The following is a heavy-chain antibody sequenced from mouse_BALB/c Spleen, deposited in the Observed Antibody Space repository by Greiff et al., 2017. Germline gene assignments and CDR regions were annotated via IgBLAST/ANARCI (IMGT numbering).Heavy chain of an antibody. V-gene: IGHV3-2*02. CDR3: ARRFITTGWYYFDY. CDR2: ISYSGST. CDR1: GYSITSDYA. Sequence: EVQLVESGPGLVKPSQSLSLTCTVTGYSITSDYAWNWIRQFPGNKLEWMGYISYSGSTSYNPSLKSRISITRDTSKNQFFLQLNSVTTEDTATYYCARRFITTGWYYFDYWGQGTTLTVSS. D-gene: IGHD1-1*01. J-gene: IGHJ2*01.